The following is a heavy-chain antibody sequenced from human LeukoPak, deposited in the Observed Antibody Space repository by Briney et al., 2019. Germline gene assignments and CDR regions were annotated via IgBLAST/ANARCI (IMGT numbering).Heavy chain of an antibody. CDR1: GYTFTSYA. Sequence: ASVKVSCKASGYTFTSYAMNWVRQAPGQGLEWMGWINTNTGNPTYAQGFTGRFVFSLDTSVSTAYLQISSLKAEDTAVYYCARQRKGVERLLPNFDYWGQGTLVTVSS. CDR2: INTNTGNP. V-gene: IGHV7-4-1*02. CDR3: ARQRKGVERLLPNFDY. D-gene: IGHD3-3*01. J-gene: IGHJ4*02.